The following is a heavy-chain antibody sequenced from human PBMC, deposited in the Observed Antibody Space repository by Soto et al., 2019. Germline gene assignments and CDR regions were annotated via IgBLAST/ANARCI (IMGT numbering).Heavy chain of an antibody. V-gene: IGHV1-3*01. CDR2: INAGSGNT. CDR1: GYTSTNYG. D-gene: IGHD2-2*01. Sequence: GASVKVSCKASGYTSTNYGMHWVRQAPGQRLEWMGWINAGSGNTKYSQKFQGRITITRDTSASTVYMELSSLRSEDTAVYYCVNDIIVIPGAKCLDYWCPAALVSVS. J-gene: IGHJ4*02. CDR3: VNDIIVIPGAKCLDY.